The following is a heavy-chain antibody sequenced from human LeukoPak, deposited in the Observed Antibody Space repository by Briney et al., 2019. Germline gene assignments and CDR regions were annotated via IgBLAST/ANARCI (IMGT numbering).Heavy chain of an antibody. CDR3: ATDQSREISGYYLYY. V-gene: IGHV1-24*01. CDR1: GYTLTELS. Sequence: GASVKGSCKVSGYTLTELSMHWVRQAPGKGLEWMGGFDPEDGETIYAQKFQGRVTMTEDTSTDTAYMELSSLRSEDTAVYYCATDQSREISGYYLYYWGQGTLVTVSS. J-gene: IGHJ4*02. CDR2: FDPEDGET. D-gene: IGHD3-3*01.